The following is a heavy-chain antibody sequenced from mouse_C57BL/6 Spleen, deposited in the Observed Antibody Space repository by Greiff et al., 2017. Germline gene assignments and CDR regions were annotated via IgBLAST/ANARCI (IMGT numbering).Heavy chain of an antibody. V-gene: IGHV1-4*01. J-gene: IGHJ2*01. D-gene: IGHD2-4*01. Sequence: QVQLQQSGAELARPGASVKMSCKASGYTFTSYTMHWVKQRPGQGLEWIGYIYPSSGYTKYNQKFKDKATLTADKSSSTAYMQLSSLTSEDSAVYYCARAGDDFLDYWGQGTTLTVSS. CDR3: ARAGDDFLDY. CDR1: GYTFTSYT. CDR2: IYPSSGYT.